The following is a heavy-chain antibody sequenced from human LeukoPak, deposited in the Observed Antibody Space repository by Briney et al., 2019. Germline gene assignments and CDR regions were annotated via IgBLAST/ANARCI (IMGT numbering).Heavy chain of an antibody. CDR3: AGRMEQWLVEWYYYYYYMDV. CDR1: GGSISSGSYY. CDR2: IYYSGST. J-gene: IGHJ6*03. D-gene: IGHD6-19*01. V-gene: IGHV4-39*01. Sequence: SETLSLTCTVSGGSISSGSYYWGWIRQPPGKGLEWIGSIYYSGSTYYNPSLKSRVTISVDTSKNQFSLKLSSVTAADTAAYYCAGRMEQWLVEWYYYYYYMDVWGKGTTVTVSS.